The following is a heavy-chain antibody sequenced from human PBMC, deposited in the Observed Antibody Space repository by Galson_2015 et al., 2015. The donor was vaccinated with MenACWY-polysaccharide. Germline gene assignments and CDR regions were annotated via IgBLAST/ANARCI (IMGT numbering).Heavy chain of an antibody. CDR1: GFTFSSYR. D-gene: IGHD1-26*01. Sequence: SLRLSCAASGFTFSSYRMNWVRQAPGKGLEWVSSISSSSSYIYYADSVKGRFTISRDNAKNSLYLQMNSLRAEDTAVYYCARGQGELPHPTGGWGYYYYYYGMDVWGQGTTVTVSS. CDR3: ARGQGELPHPTGGWGYYYYYYGMDV. V-gene: IGHV3-21*01. CDR2: ISSSSSYI. J-gene: IGHJ6*02.